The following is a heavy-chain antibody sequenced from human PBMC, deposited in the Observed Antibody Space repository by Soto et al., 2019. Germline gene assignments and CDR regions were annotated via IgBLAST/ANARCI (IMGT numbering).Heavy chain of an antibody. V-gene: IGHV3-23*01. Sequence: PGGSLRLSCAASGFTFSSFEMSWVRQAPGRGLEWVSFISDDSSRTYYADAVKGRFTISRDNSKHTRYMQMNSLKAEDTAVYACVKGGWLDFWGQGTLVTVSS. CDR2: ISDDSSRT. CDR1: GFTFSSFE. CDR3: VKGGWLDF. D-gene: IGHD3-16*01. J-gene: IGHJ5*01.